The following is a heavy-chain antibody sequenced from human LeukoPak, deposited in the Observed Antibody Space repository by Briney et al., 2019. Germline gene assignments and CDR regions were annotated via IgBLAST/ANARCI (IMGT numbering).Heavy chain of an antibody. D-gene: IGHD1-26*01. CDR2: INPNSGGT. Sequence: ASVKVSCKASGYTXTGYYMHWVRQAPGQGLEWMGWINPNSGGTNYAQKFQGRVTMTRDTSISTAYMELSRLRSDDTAVYYCARDMIVGATCFDYWGQGTLVTVSS. CDR1: GYTXTGYY. CDR3: ARDMIVGATCFDY. J-gene: IGHJ4*02. V-gene: IGHV1-2*02.